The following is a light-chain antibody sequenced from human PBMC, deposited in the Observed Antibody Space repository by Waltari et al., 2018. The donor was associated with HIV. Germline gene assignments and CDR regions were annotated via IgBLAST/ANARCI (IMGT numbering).Light chain of an antibody. J-gene: IGLJ2*01. CDR2: EVS. Sequence: QSALAQPPSASVSPGQSVTISCTRTSSDVGGYSYVSWYQQHPGKAPKRMIYEVSKRPSGVPDRFSGSKSGNAASLTVSGLQAEDEADYYCSSYAGSNNVIFGGGTKLTVL. CDR1: SSDVGGYSY. CDR3: SSYAGSNNVI. V-gene: IGLV2-8*01.